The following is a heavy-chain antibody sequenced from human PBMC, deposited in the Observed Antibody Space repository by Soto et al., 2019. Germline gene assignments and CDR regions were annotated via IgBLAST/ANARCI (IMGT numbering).Heavy chain of an antibody. CDR1: GASVNSHSYY. J-gene: IGHJ4*02. CDR2: IHDSNTA. D-gene: IGHD6-19*01. V-gene: IGHV4-31*11. Sequence: QVQLQESGPGLVKPSQTLSLTCAVSGASVNSHSYYWSWIRQHPGKGLEWIGYIHDSNTAYYNPYLQSSVTISVDTSKNHLSLQLTSVTAADTAMYYCERGYTSGWLYDYWGQGTLVTVSS. CDR3: ERGYTSGWLYDY.